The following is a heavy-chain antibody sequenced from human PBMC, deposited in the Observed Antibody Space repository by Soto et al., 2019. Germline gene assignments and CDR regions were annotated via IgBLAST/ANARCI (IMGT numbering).Heavy chain of an antibody. V-gene: IGHV3-15*01. Sequence: GGSLRLSCAASGLTFSKVWMTWVRQAPGKGLEWLGRITSQTDGETTDYAAPVNGRFTISRDDSKNTVYLQMSSLKTEDTAVYYCTTDGRSDFWGQGTLVTVSS. CDR3: TTDGRSDF. J-gene: IGHJ4*02. CDR2: ITSQTDGETT. CDR1: GLTFSKVW.